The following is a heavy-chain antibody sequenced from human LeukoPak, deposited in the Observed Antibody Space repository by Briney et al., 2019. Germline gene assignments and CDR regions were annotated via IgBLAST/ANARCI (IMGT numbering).Heavy chain of an antibody. CDR3: ARGPVAGARGGFDY. CDR2: ISFDGGTK. D-gene: IGHD6-19*01. CDR1: GFSFGSYG. J-gene: IGHJ4*02. Sequence: GRSLGLSCAASGFSFGSYGIHWVRQAPGKGLEWVAVISFDGGTKYYADSVKGRFTISRDNSKNTLYLEMNSLRAEDTAIYYCARGPVAGARGGFDYWGQGTLVTVSS. V-gene: IGHV3-30*03.